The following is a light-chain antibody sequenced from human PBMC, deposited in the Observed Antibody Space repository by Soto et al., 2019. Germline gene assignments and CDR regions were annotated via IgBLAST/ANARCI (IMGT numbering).Light chain of an antibody. V-gene: IGLV1-44*01. Sequence: QAVVTQPPSASGTPGQRVTISCSGSSSNIGGNTVNWYQQLPGTAPKLLMYSHNQRPSGVPDRISGSKSGTSASLAISGLQSEDEADYYCAAWDDSLNGWVFGGGTKLTVL. CDR2: SHN. CDR3: AAWDDSLNGWV. CDR1: SSNIGGNT. J-gene: IGLJ3*02.